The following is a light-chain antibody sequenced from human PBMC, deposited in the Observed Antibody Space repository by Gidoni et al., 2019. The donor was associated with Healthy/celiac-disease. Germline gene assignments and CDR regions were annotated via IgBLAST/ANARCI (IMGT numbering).Light chain of an antibody. V-gene: IGLV3-1*01. Sequence: SYELTQPPSVSVAPGQTARITCSGDKLWDKYACWYQQKTGQSPVLVIYRDSKRPSGSPERFSGSNSGNTATMTISGTQDMDEDDYYCQAWDSSTVVFGGGTKLTVL. CDR2: RDS. J-gene: IGLJ2*01. CDR3: QAWDSSTVV. CDR1: KLWDKY.